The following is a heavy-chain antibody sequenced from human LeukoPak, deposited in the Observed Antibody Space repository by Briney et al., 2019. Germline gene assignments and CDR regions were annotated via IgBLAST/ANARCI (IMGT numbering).Heavy chain of an antibody. V-gene: IGHV3-74*01. CDR2: IRNDGSST. J-gene: IGHJ4*02. CDR1: GFTFSSYW. D-gene: IGHD6-19*01. Sequence: SGGSLRLSCAASGFTFSSYWMHWVRQTPGKWLVWVSHIRNDGSSTRYADSAKGRFTISRDNAKNTLYLQMNSLRAEDTAVYYCATLISGWSLYWGQGTLVTVSS. CDR3: ATLISGWSLY.